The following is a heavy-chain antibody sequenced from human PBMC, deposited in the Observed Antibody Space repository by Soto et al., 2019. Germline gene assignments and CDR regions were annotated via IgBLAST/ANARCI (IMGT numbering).Heavy chain of an antibody. J-gene: IGHJ4*02. CDR1: GGSFSGYY. D-gene: IGHD5-12*01. CDR3: ARKYSGYDLDY. CDR2: INHSGST. V-gene: IGHV4-34*01. Sequence: PSETLSLTCAVYGGSFSGYYRSWIRQPPGKGLEWIGEINHSGSTNYNPSLKSRVTISVDTSKDQFSLKLSSVTAADTAVYYCARKYSGYDLDYWGQGTLVTVS.